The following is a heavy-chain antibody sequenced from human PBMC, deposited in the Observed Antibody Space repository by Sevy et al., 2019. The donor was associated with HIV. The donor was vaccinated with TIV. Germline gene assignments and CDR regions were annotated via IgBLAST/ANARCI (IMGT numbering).Heavy chain of an antibody. J-gene: IGHJ4*02. CDR2: FDPEDGET. CDR3: ATAQPYGSGSYYLLDY. D-gene: IGHD3-10*01. CDR1: GYTLTELS. Sequence: ASVKVSCKVSGYTLTELSMHWVRQAPGKGLEWMGGFDPEDGETIYAQKFQGRVTMTEDTSTDTAYMELSSLRSEDTAVYYCATAQPYGSGSYYLLDYWGQGTLVTVSS. V-gene: IGHV1-24*01.